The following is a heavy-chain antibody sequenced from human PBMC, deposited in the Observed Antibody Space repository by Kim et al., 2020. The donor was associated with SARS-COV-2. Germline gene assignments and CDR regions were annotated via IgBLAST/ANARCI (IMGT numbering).Heavy chain of an antibody. Sequence: NSSPSFQGHVTISADKSISTAYLQWSSLKASDTAMYYCARLRGSGSYFVYWGQGTLVTVSS. D-gene: IGHD3-10*01. V-gene: IGHV5-10-1*01. CDR3: ARLRGSGSYFVY. J-gene: IGHJ4*02.